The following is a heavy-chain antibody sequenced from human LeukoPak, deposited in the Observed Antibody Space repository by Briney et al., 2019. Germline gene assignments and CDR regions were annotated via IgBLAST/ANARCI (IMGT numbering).Heavy chain of an antibody. Sequence: GGSLRLSCAASGFTFSSYSMNWVRQAPGKGLEWVSYISSSSNTIYYADSVKGRFTISRDNAKNSLYLQMNSLRAEDTAVYYCAREPYNWNYVAFDIWGQGTMVTVSS. D-gene: IGHD1-7*01. V-gene: IGHV3-48*01. CDR1: GFTFSSYS. CDR2: ISSSSNTI. J-gene: IGHJ3*02. CDR3: AREPYNWNYVAFDI.